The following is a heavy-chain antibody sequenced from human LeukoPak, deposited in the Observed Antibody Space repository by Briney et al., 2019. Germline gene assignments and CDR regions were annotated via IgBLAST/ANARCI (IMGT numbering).Heavy chain of an antibody. CDR3: ARDWVTVTTDRFDP. CDR1: GFTFSSYS. V-gene: IGHV3-48*01. J-gene: IGHJ5*02. D-gene: IGHD4-11*01. CDR2: ISSSSSTI. Sequence: GGSLRHSCAASGFTFSSYSMNWVRQAPGKGLEWVSYISSSSSTIYYADSVKGRFTISRDNAKNSLYLQMNSLRAEDTAVYYCARDWVTVTTDRFDPWGQGTLVTVSS.